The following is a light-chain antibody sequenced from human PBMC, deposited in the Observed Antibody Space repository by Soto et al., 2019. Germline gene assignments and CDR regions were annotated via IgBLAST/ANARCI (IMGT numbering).Light chain of an antibody. CDR3: RSYVSSRVV. J-gene: IGLJ2*01. CDR2: GNS. Sequence: QSVLTQPPSVSGAPGQRVTISCTGSSSNIGAGYDVHWYQQLPGTAPKLLIYGNSNRPSGVPDRFSGSKSGTSASLAITGLQAEDEADYYCRSYVSSRVVSGGGTQLTVL. CDR1: SSNIGAGYD. V-gene: IGLV1-40*01.